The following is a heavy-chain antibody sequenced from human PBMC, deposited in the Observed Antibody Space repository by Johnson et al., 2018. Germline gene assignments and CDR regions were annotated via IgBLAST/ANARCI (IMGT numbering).Heavy chain of an antibody. CDR3: SRVPDSGPGFDAFDI. V-gene: IGHV1-3*01. J-gene: IGHJ3*02. Sequence: QVQLVQSGAEVKKPGASVKVSCKASGYTFTSDDFILYAINWVRQAPGQRLEWMGKINAGNGHTSYSQRFQGRITITRDTSAGTAFLVLSRLTSEDTAIYYWSRVPDSGPGFDAFDIWGQGTMVTVSS. CDR1: GYTFTSDDFILYA. D-gene: IGHD4-17*01. CDR2: INAGNGHT.